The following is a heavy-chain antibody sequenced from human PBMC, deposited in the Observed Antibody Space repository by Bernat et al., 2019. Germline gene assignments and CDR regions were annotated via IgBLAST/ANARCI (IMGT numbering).Heavy chain of an antibody. CDR2: IIGSGGNT. Sequence: EVQLLESGGRLVQPGGSLRLSCAASGFTFSSYAMSWVRQAPGKGLEWVSAIIGSGGNTYYADSVTGRFTISRDNSKNTLYLQMSSLSAEDTAVYYCAKDDFWSGYSDYWGQGTLVTVSS. J-gene: IGHJ4*02. V-gene: IGHV3-23*01. CDR3: AKDDFWSGYSDY. CDR1: GFTFSSYA. D-gene: IGHD3-3*01.